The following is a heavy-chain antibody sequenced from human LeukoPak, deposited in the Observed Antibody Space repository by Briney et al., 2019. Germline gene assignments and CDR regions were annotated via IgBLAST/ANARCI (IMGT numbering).Heavy chain of an antibody. CDR3: ARDQGYGGNFHYYYYYMDV. CDR1: GFTFSSSW. D-gene: IGHD4-23*01. V-gene: IGHV3-74*01. J-gene: IGHJ6*03. Sequence: PGGSLRLSCAASGFTFSSSWMHWVRQAPGKGLVWVSRINSDGSSTSYADSVKGRFTISRDNAKNTLYLQMNSLRAEDTAVYYCARDQGYGGNFHYYYYYMDVWGKGTTVTVSS. CDR2: INSDGSST.